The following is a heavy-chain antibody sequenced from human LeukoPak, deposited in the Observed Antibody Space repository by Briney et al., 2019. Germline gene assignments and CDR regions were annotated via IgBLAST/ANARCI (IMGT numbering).Heavy chain of an antibody. Sequence: SETLSLTXTVSGGSISSYYWSWIRQPPGKGLEWIGYIYYSGSTNYNPSLKSRVTISVDTSKNQFSLKLSSVTAADTAVYYCARDSGAFDIWGQGTMVTVSS. J-gene: IGHJ3*02. CDR2: IYYSGST. V-gene: IGHV4-59*01. D-gene: IGHD1-14*01. CDR1: GGSISSYY. CDR3: ARDSGAFDI.